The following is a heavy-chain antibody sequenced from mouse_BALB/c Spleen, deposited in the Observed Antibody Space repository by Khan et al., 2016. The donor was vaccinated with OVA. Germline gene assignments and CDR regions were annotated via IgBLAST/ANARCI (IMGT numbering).Heavy chain of an antibody. CDR1: GYSITSGYS. CDR3: ARSGTTVVAYWYFDV. V-gene: IGHV3-1*02. Sequence: QLEESGPDLVKPSQSLSLTCTVTGYSITSGYSWHWIRQFPGNKLEWMGHIKYSGSSNYNPSLKSRISITRDTSKNQFFLQLNSVTTEDAATYYCARSGTTVVAYWYFDVWGAGTTVTVSS. D-gene: IGHD1-1*01. J-gene: IGHJ1*01. CDR2: IKYSGSS.